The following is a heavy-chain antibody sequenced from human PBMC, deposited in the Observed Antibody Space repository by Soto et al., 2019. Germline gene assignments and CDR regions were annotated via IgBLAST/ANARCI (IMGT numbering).Heavy chain of an antibody. CDR1: GYTFTSYY. CDR3: ARVRVVVAASYYYYYYGMDV. V-gene: IGHV1-46*01. J-gene: IGHJ6*02. D-gene: IGHD2-15*01. CDR2: INPSGGST. Sequence: ASVKVSCKASGYTFTSYYMHWVLQAPGQGLDWMGIINPSGGSTSYAQKFQGRVTMTRDTSTSTVYMELSSLRSEDTAVYYCARVRVVVAASYYYYYYGMDVWGQGTTVTVSS.